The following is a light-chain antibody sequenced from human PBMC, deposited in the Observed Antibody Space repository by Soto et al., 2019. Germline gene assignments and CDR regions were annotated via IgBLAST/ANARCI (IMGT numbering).Light chain of an antibody. CDR3: QQYNSYSWT. J-gene: IGKJ1*01. V-gene: IGKV1-5*01. CDR2: DVS. Sequence: DIQMTQSPFHLYSYVGHRLTITSLASQSISLWLAWYQQKPGKAPRLLIYDVSTMESAVPSRFSGSGSGTEFSLTIKSLEPDDFATYYCQQYNSYSWTFGQGTKVDIK. CDR1: QSISLW.